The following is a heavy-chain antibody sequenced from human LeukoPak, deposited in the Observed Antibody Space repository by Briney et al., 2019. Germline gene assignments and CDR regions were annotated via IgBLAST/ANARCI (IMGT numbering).Heavy chain of an antibody. CDR1: GYTFTSYY. J-gene: IGHJ4*02. Sequence: GASVKVSCKASGYTFTSYYMHWVRQAPGQGLEWMGIINPSGGSTSYAQKFQGRVTMTRDTSISTAYMELSRLRSDDTAVYYCARVVRGAPDYWGQGTLVTVSS. D-gene: IGHD3-10*02. V-gene: IGHV1-46*01. CDR3: ARVVRGAPDY. CDR2: INPSGGST.